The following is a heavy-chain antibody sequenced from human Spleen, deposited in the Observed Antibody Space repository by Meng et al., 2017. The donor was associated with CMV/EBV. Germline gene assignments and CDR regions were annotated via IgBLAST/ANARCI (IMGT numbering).Heavy chain of an antibody. D-gene: IGHD6-13*01. CDR3: ARDRVRRADPIAAAGTGYYYGMDV. CDR1: GGTFSSYA. V-gene: IGHV1-69*05. CDR2: IIPIFGTA. Sequence: SVKVSCKASGGTFSSYAISWVRQAPGQGLEWMGGIIPIFGTANYAQKFQGRVTTTTDESTSTAYMELSSLRSEDTAVYYCARDRVRRADPIAAAGTGYYYGMDVWGQGTTVTVSS. J-gene: IGHJ6*02.